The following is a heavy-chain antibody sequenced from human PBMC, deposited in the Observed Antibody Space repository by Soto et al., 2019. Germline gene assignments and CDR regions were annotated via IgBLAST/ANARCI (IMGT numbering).Heavy chain of an antibody. CDR3: ARAQRFLESTCDY. CDR1: GYTFTSYA. V-gene: IGHV1-18*01. CDR2: ISAYNGNT. D-gene: IGHD3-3*01. Sequence: ASVKVSCKASGYTFTSYAMHWVRQAPGQGLEWMGWISAYNGNTNYAQKLQGRVTMTTDTSTSTAYMELRSLRSDDTAVYYCARAQRFLESTCDYWGQGTLVTVSS. J-gene: IGHJ4*02.